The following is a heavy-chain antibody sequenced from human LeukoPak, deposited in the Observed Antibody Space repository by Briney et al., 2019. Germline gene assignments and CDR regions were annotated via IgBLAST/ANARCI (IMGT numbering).Heavy chain of an antibody. J-gene: IGHJ6*02. V-gene: IGHV4-34*01. CDR2: INHSGST. Sequence: PGGSLRLSCAASGFNFNNYWMSWLRQPPGKGLEWIGEINHSGSTNYNPSLKSRVTISVDTSKNQFSLKLSSVTAADTAVYYCARGGAAAGIYYYYYYGMDVWGQGTTVTVSS. CDR3: ARGGAAAGIYYYYYYGMDV. D-gene: IGHD6-13*01. CDR1: GFNFNNYW.